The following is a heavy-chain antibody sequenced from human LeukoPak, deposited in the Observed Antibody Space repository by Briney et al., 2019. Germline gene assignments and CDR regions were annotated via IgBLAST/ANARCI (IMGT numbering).Heavy chain of an antibody. J-gene: IGHJ4*02. V-gene: IGHV3-74*01. CDR2: VNSDGSGT. D-gene: IGHD3-22*01. Sequence: GGSLRLSCAASGFTFSRYSMHWVRQAPGKGLVWVSHVNSDGSGTDYADSVKGRFTISRDNAKNTLYLQMNSLRAEDTAVYYCARVGYYYDSSGYYSYWGQGTLVTVSS. CDR3: ARVGYYYDSSGYYSY. CDR1: GFTFSRYS.